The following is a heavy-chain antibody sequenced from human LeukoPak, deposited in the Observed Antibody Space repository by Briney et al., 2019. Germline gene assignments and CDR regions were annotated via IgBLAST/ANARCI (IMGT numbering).Heavy chain of an antibody. Sequence: SETPSLTCTVSGGSISRYYWNWIRQPAGKGLEWIGRIDSSGSTNYNPSLTSRVTMSVDTSKTEFSLKLSSVTAADTAVYFCARRQQNWAFDSWGQGTLVTVSS. CDR1: GGSISRYY. CDR2: IDSSGST. V-gene: IGHV4-4*07. D-gene: IGHD7-27*01. CDR3: ARRQQNWAFDS. J-gene: IGHJ4*02.